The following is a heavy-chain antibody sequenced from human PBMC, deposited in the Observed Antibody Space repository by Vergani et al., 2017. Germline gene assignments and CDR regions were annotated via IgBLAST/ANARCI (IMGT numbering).Heavy chain of an antibody. V-gene: IGHV3-15*01. CDR1: GFTFSNAW. CDR2: IKSKTDGGTT. D-gene: IGHD2-2*01. Sequence: EVQLVESGGGLVKPGGSLRLSCAASGFTFSNAWMSWVRQAPGKGLEWVGRIKSKTDGGTTDYAAPVKGRFTILRDDSKNTLYLQMNSLKTEDTAVYYYNTDLQIYWSSTSCYGCWDQGTLVTVSA. CDR3: NTDLQIYWSSTSCYGC. J-gene: IGHJ4*01.